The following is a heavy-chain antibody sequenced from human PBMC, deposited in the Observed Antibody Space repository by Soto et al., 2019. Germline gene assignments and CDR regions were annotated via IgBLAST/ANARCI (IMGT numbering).Heavy chain of an antibody. Sequence: SETLSLTCTVSGGSISSGGYYWSWIRQHPGKGLERIGYIYYSGSTYYNPSLKSRVTISVDTSKNQFSLKLSSVTAADTAVYYCARARRIYDSSGYYHNDAFDIWGQGTMVTVS. J-gene: IGHJ3*02. V-gene: IGHV4-31*03. CDR3: ARARRIYDSSGYYHNDAFDI. CDR1: GGSISSGGYY. D-gene: IGHD3-22*01. CDR2: IYYSGST.